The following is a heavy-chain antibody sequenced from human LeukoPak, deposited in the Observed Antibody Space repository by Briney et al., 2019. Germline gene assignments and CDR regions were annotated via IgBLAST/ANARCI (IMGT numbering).Heavy chain of an antibody. CDR1: GYTFTSYG. D-gene: IGHD2-2*01. Sequence: ASVKVSCKASGYTFTSYGISWVRQAPGQGLEWMGWISAYNSNTNYAQKLQGRVTMTTDTSTSTVYMELRSLRSDDTAVYYCARDLGYCSTTSCLRNWFDPWGQGILVTVSS. CDR2: ISAYNSNT. CDR3: ARDLGYCSTTSCLRNWFDP. V-gene: IGHV1-18*01. J-gene: IGHJ5*02.